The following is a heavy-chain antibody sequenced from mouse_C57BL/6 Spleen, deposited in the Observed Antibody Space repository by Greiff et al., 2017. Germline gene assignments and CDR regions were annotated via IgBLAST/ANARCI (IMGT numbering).Heavy chain of an antibody. CDR2: IYPGDGDT. CDR3: ARYDGYYFLFAY. D-gene: IGHD2-3*01. Sequence: QVQLQQSGPELVKPGASVKISCKASGYAFSSSWMNWVKQRPGKGLEWIGRIYPGDGDTNYNGKFKGKATLTADKSSSTAYMQLSSLTSEDSAVYFFARYDGYYFLFAYWRQGTLVTVSS. CDR1: GYAFSSSW. J-gene: IGHJ3*01. V-gene: IGHV1-82*01.